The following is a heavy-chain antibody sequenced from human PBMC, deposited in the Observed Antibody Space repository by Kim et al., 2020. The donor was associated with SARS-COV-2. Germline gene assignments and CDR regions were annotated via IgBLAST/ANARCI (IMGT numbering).Heavy chain of an antibody. V-gene: IGHV1-18*01. CDR3: ARGTRYCSSTSCYFPFDY. Sequence: ASVKVSCKASGYTFTSYGISWVRQAPGQGLEWMGWISAYNGNTNYAQKLQGRVTMTTDTSTSTAYMELRSLRSDDTAVYYCARGTRYCSSTSCYFPFDYWGQGTLVTVSS. CDR1: GYTFTSYG. CDR2: ISAYNGNT. J-gene: IGHJ4*02. D-gene: IGHD2-2*01.